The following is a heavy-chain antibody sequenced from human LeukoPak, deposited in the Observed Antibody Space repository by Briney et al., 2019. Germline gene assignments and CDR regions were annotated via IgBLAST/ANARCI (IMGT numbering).Heavy chain of an antibody. CDR2: TYYRSQWYY. V-gene: IGHV6-1*01. J-gene: IGHJ4*02. D-gene: IGHD6-13*01. Sequence: SQTLSHTRVISGDSVPSNSASWEWIRQSPSRGLEWLGRTYYRSQWYYDYAVSVRSRITVNPDTSKNQFSLQLSSVTPEDTAVYFCARERNSWYHSECWAQGMLVTVSS. CDR3: ARERNSWYHSEC. CDR1: GDSVPSNSAS.